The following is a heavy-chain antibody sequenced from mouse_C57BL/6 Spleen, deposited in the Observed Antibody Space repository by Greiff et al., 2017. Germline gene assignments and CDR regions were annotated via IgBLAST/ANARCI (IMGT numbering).Heavy chain of an antibody. D-gene: IGHD2-4*01. CDR1: GYTFTSYW. CDR3: AREVLRPSYWYFDV. J-gene: IGHJ1*03. CDR2: IDPSDSET. V-gene: IGHV1-52*01. Sequence: VQLQQPGAELVRPGSSVKLSCKASGYTFTSYWMHWVKQRPIQGLEWIGNIDPSDSETHYNQKFKDKATLTVDKSSSTAYMQLSSLTSEDSAFYYCAREVLRPSYWYFDVWGTGTTVTVSS.